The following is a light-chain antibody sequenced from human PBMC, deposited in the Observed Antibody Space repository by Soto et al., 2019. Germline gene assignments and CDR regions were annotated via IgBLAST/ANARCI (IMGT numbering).Light chain of an antibody. V-gene: IGLV2-14*03. CDR2: DVN. CDR1: SSDVGGYNY. J-gene: IGLJ1*01. Sequence: QSVLTQPASVSGSPGQSITISCTGTSSDVGGYNYVSWYQHHPGKAPKLLIYDVNSRPSGVSDRFSGSKSGNTASLTISGLQAEDEADYHCSSYTSSSTEVFGTGTKVTVL. CDR3: SSYTSSSTEV.